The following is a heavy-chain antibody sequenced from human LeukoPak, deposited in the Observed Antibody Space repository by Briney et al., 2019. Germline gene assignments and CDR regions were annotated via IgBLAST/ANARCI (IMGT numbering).Heavy chain of an antibody. Sequence: GGSLRLSCAASGFTFDDYAMNWVRQAPGKGLEWVSSISSSSSYIYYADSVKGRFTISRDNAKNSLYLQMNSLRAEDTAVYYCARDWVNFDYWGQGTLVTVSS. J-gene: IGHJ4*02. CDR3: ARDWVNFDY. D-gene: IGHD3-16*01. CDR1: GFTFDDYA. CDR2: ISSSSSYI. V-gene: IGHV3-21*01.